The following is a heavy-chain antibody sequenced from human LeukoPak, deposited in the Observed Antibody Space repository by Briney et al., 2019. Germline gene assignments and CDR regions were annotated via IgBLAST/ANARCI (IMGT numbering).Heavy chain of an antibody. CDR2: ISGSGGST. J-gene: IGHJ4*01. CDR1: RFTFGSYA. CDR3: AKSGYSSGWPYYFDF. Sequence: GGSLRLSCAASRFTFGSYAMSWVRQAPGKGLEWVSGISGSGGSTYYADSVKGRFTISRDNSKNTLYLQMNSLRAEDTAVYYCAKSGYSSGWPYYFDFRGQEPWSPSPQ. V-gene: IGHV3-23*01. D-gene: IGHD6-19*01.